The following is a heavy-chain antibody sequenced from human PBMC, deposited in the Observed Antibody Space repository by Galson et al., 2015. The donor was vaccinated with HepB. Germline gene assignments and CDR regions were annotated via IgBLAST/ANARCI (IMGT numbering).Heavy chain of an antibody. V-gene: IGHV3-33*01. CDR2: IWFDGSNE. CDR3: ARAPPGAMVSYGMDV. J-gene: IGHJ6*02. D-gene: IGHD5-18*01. Sequence: SLRLSCAASGFAFSSYGIHWVRQAPGKGLEWVTVIWFDGSNEYYADSVKGRFTISRDNSKNTLYLQMNSLRAEDTAVYYCARAPPGAMVSYGMDVWGQGTTVTVSS. CDR1: GFAFSSYG.